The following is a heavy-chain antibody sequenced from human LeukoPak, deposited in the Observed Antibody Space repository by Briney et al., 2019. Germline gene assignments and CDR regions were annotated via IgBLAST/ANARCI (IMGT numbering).Heavy chain of an antibody. V-gene: IGHV1-18*01. D-gene: IGHD2-2*01. CDR3: ARSTGLYCSSTSCYWEWRHFDY. Sequence: ASVKVSCKASGYTFTSYGISWVRQAPGQGLEWMGWISAYNGNTNYAQKLQGRVTMTTDTSTSTAYMELRSLRSDDTAVYYCARSTGLYCSSTSCYWEWRHFDYWGQGTLVTVSS. CDR2: ISAYNGNT. J-gene: IGHJ4*02. CDR1: GYTFTSYG.